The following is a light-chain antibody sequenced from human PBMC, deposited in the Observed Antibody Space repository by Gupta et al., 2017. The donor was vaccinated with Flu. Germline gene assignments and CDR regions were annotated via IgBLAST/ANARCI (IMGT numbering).Light chain of an antibody. CDR3: QQYDSSPYT. V-gene: IGKV3-20*01. CDR1: QSVGSNY. CDR2: GAS. J-gene: IGKJ2*01. Sequence: EIVLTQSPGTLSLSPGERATLSCRASQSVGSNYLAWYQQKPGQAPRLLIFGASNRATGIPDRFSDSGSATDFTLTISRLEPEDFAVYHCQQYDSSPYTFGQGTKLEIK.